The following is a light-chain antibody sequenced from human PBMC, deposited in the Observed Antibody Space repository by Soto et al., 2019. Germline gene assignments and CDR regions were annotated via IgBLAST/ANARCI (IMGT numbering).Light chain of an antibody. V-gene: IGLV2-23*02. Sequence: QSVLTQPASVSGSPGQSITISCTGTSSDPATYNLVSWYQQRPGKAPQLIIYEVAKRPSGVPARFSGSQSGDTASLTISGLQSEDEADYYCCSYAGSYTVVFGGGTKLTVL. CDR3: CSYAGSYTVV. CDR1: SSDPATYNL. CDR2: EVA. J-gene: IGLJ2*01.